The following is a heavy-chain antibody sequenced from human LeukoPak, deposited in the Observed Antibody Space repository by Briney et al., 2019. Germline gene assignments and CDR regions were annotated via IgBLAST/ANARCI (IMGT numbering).Heavy chain of an antibody. V-gene: IGHV3-23*01. CDR3: AKARVVAAGTGAFDV. CDR1: GITVSNYG. Sequence: GGSLRLSCAASGITVSNYGMTWVRQAPGKGLERVSAFSATDGSAQYADSVRGRFSISRDNSKNSLYLQTNSLGDEDTAVYFCAKARVVAAGTGAFDVWGQGTMVTVSS. J-gene: IGHJ3*01. D-gene: IGHD6-13*01. CDR2: FSATDGSA.